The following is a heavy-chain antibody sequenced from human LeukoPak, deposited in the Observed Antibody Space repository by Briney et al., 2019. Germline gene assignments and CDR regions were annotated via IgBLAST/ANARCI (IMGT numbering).Heavy chain of an antibody. J-gene: IGHJ4*02. D-gene: IGHD6-13*01. CDR3: ARVNWQQHFDY. Sequence: PGGSLRLSCAAPGFTFSDYYMSWIRQAPGKGLEWVSYISSSSSYTNYADSVKGRFTISRDNAKNSLYLQMNSLRAEDTAVYYCARVNWQQHFDYWGQGTLVTVSS. CDR2: ISSSSSYT. V-gene: IGHV3-11*06. CDR1: GFTFSDYY.